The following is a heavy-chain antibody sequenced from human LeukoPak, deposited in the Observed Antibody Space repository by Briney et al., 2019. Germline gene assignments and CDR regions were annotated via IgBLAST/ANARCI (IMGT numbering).Heavy chain of an antibody. CDR1: GFTFSNYW. J-gene: IGHJ4*02. V-gene: IGHV3-7*01. CDR2: MKQDGSEK. Sequence: GGSLRLSCVASGFTFSNYWMSWVRQAPGKGLEWVANMKQDGSEKYYVDSVKGRFTISRDNAKNSLYLQMNSLRAEDTAVYYCVRDRVFRDFDYWGQGTLVTVSS. D-gene: IGHD3-10*01. CDR3: VRDRVFRDFDY.